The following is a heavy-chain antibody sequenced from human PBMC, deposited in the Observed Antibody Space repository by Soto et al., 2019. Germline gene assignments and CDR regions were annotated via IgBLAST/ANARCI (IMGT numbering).Heavy chain of an antibody. CDR3: ARLVGAYQHYIDY. V-gene: IGHV3-21*01. CDR1: GFTFSSNI. D-gene: IGHD1-26*01. Sequence: GGSLRLSCAASGFTFSSNIMIWVRQSPGKGLEWVSYIDSTSMHIYYADSVKGRFTITRDNAKKSVYLQMTSLRAEDTAVYYCARLVGAYQHYIDYWGQGTLVTVSS. J-gene: IGHJ4*02. CDR2: IDSTSMHI.